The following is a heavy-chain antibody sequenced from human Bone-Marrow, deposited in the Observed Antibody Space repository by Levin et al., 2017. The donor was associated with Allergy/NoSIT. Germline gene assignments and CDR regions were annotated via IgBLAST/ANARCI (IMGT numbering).Heavy chain of an antibody. V-gene: IGHV1-69*13. CDR2: ITPMFGTP. CDR3: ARASAAARLNYYYYYMDV. D-gene: IGHD6-13*01. Sequence: SVKVSCKTSGGSFSTFGINWVRQAPGQGLEWMGGITPMFGTPNYAQKFQGKVTITADDSTSTAYLDLTSLRSEDTAVYYCARASAAARLNYYYYYMDVWGNGTSVTVSS. J-gene: IGHJ6*03. CDR1: GGSFSTFG.